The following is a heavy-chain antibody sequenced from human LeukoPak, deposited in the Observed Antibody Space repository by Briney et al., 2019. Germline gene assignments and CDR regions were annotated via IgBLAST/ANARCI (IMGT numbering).Heavy chain of an antibody. V-gene: IGHV4-34*01. CDR2: INHSGST. J-gene: IGHJ4*02. CDR3: ARSILRAMVQGVMGY. Sequence: SETLTLTCAVYGGSFSGYYWSWIGQPPGKGLEWIGEINHSGSTNYNPSLKSRVTISVDTSKNQFSLKMSSVTAADTAVYYCARSILRAMVQGVMGYWGQGTLVPVSS. D-gene: IGHD3-10*01. CDR1: GGSFSGYY.